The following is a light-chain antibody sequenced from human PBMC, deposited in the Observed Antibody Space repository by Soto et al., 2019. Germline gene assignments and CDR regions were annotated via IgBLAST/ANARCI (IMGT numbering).Light chain of an antibody. Sequence: QSALTQPASVSGSPGQSITISCTGTSSDIGDNNYVSWYQQHPGKVPKLIIYEVSNRPSGISNRFSGSKSGNTASLTISGLQAEEEADYYCSSYTSSISLYVVFGGGTKVTVL. J-gene: IGLJ2*01. CDR2: EVS. V-gene: IGLV2-14*01. CDR1: SSDIGDNNY. CDR3: SSYTSSISLYVV.